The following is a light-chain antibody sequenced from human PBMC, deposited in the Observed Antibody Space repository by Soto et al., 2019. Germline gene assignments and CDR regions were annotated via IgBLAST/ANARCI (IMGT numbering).Light chain of an antibody. CDR3: QQYNNWLIT. Sequence: EIVMTQSPATLSVSPGERATLSCRASQSVSSNVAWYQQKPGQAPRPLIYGASTTATGIPARFSGSGSGTEFTLTISRLQSEDFAVDYCQQYNNWLITFGQGTRLEIK. CDR2: GAS. V-gene: IGKV3-15*01. J-gene: IGKJ5*01. CDR1: QSVSSN.